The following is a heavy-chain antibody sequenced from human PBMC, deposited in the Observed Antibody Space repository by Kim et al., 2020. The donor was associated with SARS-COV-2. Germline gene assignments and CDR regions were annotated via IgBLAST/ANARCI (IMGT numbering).Heavy chain of an antibody. CDR3: VGSTDRYGAFDS. D-gene: IGHD1-1*01. V-gene: IGHV3-23*01. J-gene: IGHJ4*02. CDR1: TLTYTRYV. CDR2: VSGSGGSA. Sequence: GGSLRLSCAASTLTYTRYVMTWVRQAPGKGLEWVSSVSGSGGSAYYADSVKGRFTSSRDNSKSTLYLQMNSLTAEDTAVYYCVGSTDRYGAFDSWGQGTL.